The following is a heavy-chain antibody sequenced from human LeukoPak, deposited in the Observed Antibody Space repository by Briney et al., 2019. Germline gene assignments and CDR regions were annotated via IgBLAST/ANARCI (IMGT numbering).Heavy chain of an antibody. Sequence: PSETLSLTCAVYGGSFSGYYWSWTRQPPGKGLEWIGEINHSGSTNYNPSLKSRVTISVDTSKNQFSLKLSSVTAADTAVYYCARGRSWNDGWFDPWGQGTLVTVSS. D-gene: IGHD1-1*01. J-gene: IGHJ5*02. CDR3: ARGRSWNDGWFDP. CDR2: INHSGST. CDR1: GGSFSGYY. V-gene: IGHV4-34*01.